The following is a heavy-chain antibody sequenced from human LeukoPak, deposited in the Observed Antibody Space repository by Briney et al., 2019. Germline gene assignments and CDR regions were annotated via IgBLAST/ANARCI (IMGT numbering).Heavy chain of an antibody. D-gene: IGHD5-18*01. CDR3: ARHLSGVTGYTYGRGIDY. CDR2: IKQDGSEK. CDR1: GFTFSSYW. Sequence: GGSLRLSCAASGFTFSSYWMSWVRQAPGKELEWVANIKQDGSEKYYVVSVKGRFTISRDNAKKSLYLQMNSLRAEDMAVYYCARHLSGVTGYTYGRGIDYWGQGTLVTVSS. J-gene: IGHJ4*02. V-gene: IGHV3-7*01.